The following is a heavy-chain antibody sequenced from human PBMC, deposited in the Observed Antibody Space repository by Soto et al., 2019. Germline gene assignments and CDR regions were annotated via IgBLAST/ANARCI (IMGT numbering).Heavy chain of an antibody. V-gene: IGHV4-61*01. CDR1: VGSASRGSYY. CDR3: ARAVQQLVWFDD. D-gene: IGHD6-13*01. J-gene: IGHJ4*02. Sequence: ETLPLTSRGSVGSASRGSYYGSGVRSPPGKGLEWIGYIYYSGSTNYNPSLKSRVTISVDTSKNQFSLKLSAVAAAYSAGDYCARAVQQLVWFDDWGQGTLVTVSS. CDR2: IYYSGST.